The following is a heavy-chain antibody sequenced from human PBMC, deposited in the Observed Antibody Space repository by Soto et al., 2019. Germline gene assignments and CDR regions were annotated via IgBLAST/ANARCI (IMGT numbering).Heavy chain of an antibody. Sequence: GGSLRLSCAASGFTFSNAWMSWVRQAPGKGLEWVGRIKSKTDGGTTDYAAPVKGRFTISRDDSKNTLYLQMNSLKTEDTAVYYCTTEKGYCSGGSCFSLGYFDYWGQGTLVTVSS. J-gene: IGHJ4*02. V-gene: IGHV3-15*01. D-gene: IGHD2-15*01. CDR3: TTEKGYCSGGSCFSLGYFDY. CDR2: IKSKTDGGTT. CDR1: GFTFSNAW.